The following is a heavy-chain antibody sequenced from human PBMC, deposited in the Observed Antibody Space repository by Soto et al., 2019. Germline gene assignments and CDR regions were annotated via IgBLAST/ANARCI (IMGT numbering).Heavy chain of an antibody. J-gene: IGHJ4*02. V-gene: IGHV4-61*01. CDR1: GGSVSSNLYY. CDR2: VYYSEST. Sequence: NPSETLSLTCTVSGGSVSSNLYYWSWIRQSPGKGLEWIGYVYYSESTYYNPSVKGRVNISVDTSKNQFSLRLSSVTAADTAVYYCASATYQLGPRYAISSLDYWGQGIQVTVSS. CDR3: ASATYQLGPRYAISSLDY. D-gene: IGHD7-27*01.